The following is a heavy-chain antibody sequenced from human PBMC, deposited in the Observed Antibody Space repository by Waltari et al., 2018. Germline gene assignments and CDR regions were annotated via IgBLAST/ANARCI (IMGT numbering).Heavy chain of an antibody. CDR1: GFTFDDYA. V-gene: IGHV3-9*01. J-gene: IGHJ1*01. CDR3: AKDALGSSSWQKYFQH. Sequence: EVQLVESGGGLVQPGRSLRLSCAASGFTFDDYAMHWVRQAPGKGLEWVSGISWNSGSIGYADSVKGRFTISRDNAKNSLYPQMNSLRAEDTALYYCAKDALGSSSWQKYFQHWGQGTLVTVSS. CDR2: ISWNSGSI. D-gene: IGHD6-13*01.